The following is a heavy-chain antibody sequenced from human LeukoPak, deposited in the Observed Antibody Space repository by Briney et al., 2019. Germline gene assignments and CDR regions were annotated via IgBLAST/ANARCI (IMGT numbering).Heavy chain of an antibody. Sequence: GGSLRLSCAASGFTFSDYGMSWVRQAPGKGLEWVSGVGRNGDRKYYADSVEGRFTVSRDNSKNTLYLQMNSLRGEDTAIYYCAKDARWLQFGALGGDFDYWGQGSLVTVSS. CDR3: AKDARWLQFGALGGDFDY. CDR1: GFTFSDYG. D-gene: IGHD5-24*01. J-gene: IGHJ4*02. V-gene: IGHV3-23*01. CDR2: VGRNGDRK.